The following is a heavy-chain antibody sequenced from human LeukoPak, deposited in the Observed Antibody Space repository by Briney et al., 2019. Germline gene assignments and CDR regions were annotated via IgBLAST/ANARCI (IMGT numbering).Heavy chain of an antibody. V-gene: IGHV3-23*01. D-gene: IGHD3-22*01. CDR1: GGSISSSN. J-gene: IGHJ5*02. CDR2: ISGSGGST. CDR3: AKRPGYYDSSGYYFP. Sequence: ETLSLTCAVSGGSISSSNWWSWVRQAPGKGLEWVSAISGSGGSTYYADSVKGRFTISRDNSKNTLYLQMNSLRAEDTAVYYCAKRPGYYDSSGYYFPWGQGTLVTVSS.